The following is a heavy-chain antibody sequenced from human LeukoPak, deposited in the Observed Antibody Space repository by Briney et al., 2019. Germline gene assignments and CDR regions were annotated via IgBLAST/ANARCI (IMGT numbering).Heavy chain of an antibody. CDR1: GYTFISYY. CDR3: ARAGSPGRDGYTGPIGVY. V-gene: IGHV1-46*01. CDR2: INPSGGST. Sequence: GASVKVSCKASGYTFISYYMHWVRQAPGQGLEWMGIINPSGGSTSYAQKFQGRVTMTRDTSTSTVYMELSSLRSEDTAVYYCARAGSPGRDGYTGPIGVYWGQGTLVTVSS. D-gene: IGHD5-24*01. J-gene: IGHJ4*02.